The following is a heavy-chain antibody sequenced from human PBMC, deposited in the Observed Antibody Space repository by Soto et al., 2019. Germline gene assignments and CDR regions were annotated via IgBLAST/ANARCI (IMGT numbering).Heavy chain of an antibody. D-gene: IGHD4-4*01. V-gene: IGHV1-69*01. Sequence: QVQLVQSGAEVKKPGSSVKVSCKASGGTFSSYAISLVRQAPGQGLEWMGGIIPIFGTANYAQKCQGRVTITADEATSTAYMELSSLRSEDTAVYYCPRVGLGYSNAQFDYRGQGTLVTVSS. CDR1: GGTFSSYA. CDR3: PRVGLGYSNAQFDY. CDR2: IIPIFGTA. J-gene: IGHJ4*02.